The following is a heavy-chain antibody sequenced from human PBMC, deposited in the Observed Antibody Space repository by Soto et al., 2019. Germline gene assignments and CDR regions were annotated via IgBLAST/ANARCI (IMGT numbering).Heavy chain of an antibody. Sequence: ASVKVSCKASRYTFTNYYMHWVRQAPGQGLEWMGIIYPSGGSTRNAQKFQGTVTMTRDTSTSTVYMELSSLRSEDAAVYYCARDFSGPMDYWGRGTLVTVSS. CDR1: RYTFTNYY. V-gene: IGHV1-46*01. CDR3: ARDFSGPMDY. D-gene: IGHD3-10*01. J-gene: IGHJ4*02. CDR2: IYPSGGST.